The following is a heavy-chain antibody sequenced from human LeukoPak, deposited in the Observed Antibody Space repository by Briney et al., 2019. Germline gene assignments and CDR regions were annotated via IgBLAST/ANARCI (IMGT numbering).Heavy chain of an antibody. CDR1: GYTFTSYD. CDR2: MNPNSGNT. D-gene: IGHD3-9*01. Sequence: ASVKVSCKASGYTFTSYDINWVRQATGQGLEWMGWMNPNSGNTGYAQKLQGRVTMTTDTSTSTAYMELRSLRSDDTAVYYCAREGYDILTGHGGDYWGQGTLLTVSS. J-gene: IGHJ4*02. CDR3: AREGYDILTGHGGDY. V-gene: IGHV1-8*01.